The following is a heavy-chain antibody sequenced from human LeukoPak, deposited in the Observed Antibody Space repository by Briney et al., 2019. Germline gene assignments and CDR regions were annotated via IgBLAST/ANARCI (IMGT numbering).Heavy chain of an antibody. D-gene: IGHD3-22*01. CDR3: ATRQGYYYDSSGYYFFDY. V-gene: IGHV3-23*01. CDR1: GFTFSSCA. Sequence: GGSLRLSCAASGFTFSSCAMSWVRQAPGKGLEWVSAISGSGGSTYYADSVKGRFTISRDNSKNTLYLQMNSLRAEDTAVYYCATRQGYYYDSSGYYFFDYWGQGTLVTVSS. CDR2: ISGSGGST. J-gene: IGHJ4*02.